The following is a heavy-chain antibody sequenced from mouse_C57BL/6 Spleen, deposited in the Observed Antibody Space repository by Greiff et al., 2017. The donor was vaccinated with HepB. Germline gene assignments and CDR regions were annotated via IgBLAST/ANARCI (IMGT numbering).Heavy chain of an antibody. CDR3: ASFYYDYDEDAMDY. J-gene: IGHJ4*01. D-gene: IGHD2-4*01. Sequence: VQLQQSGPELVKPGASVKISCKASGYTFTNYYMNWVKQSHGKSLEWIGDINPNNGGTSYNQKFKGKATLTVDKSSSTAYMELRSLTSEDSAVYYCASFYYDYDEDAMDYWGQGTSVTVSS. V-gene: IGHV1-26*01. CDR2: INPNNGGT. CDR1: GYTFTNYY.